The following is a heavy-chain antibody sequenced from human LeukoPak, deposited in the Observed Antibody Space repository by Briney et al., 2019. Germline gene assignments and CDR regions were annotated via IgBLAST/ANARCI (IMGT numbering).Heavy chain of an antibody. CDR2: VSYSGGT. J-gene: IGHJ4*02. D-gene: IGHD3-10*01. CDR1: GGSISSFH. V-gene: IGHV4-59*08. CDR3: ARQQYASGNSYYLDH. Sequence: PSETLSLTCTVSGGSISSFHWSWIRQPPGKGLEWIGYVSYSGGTNYNPSLKSRVTISVDTSKNQFSLKLSSVTAADTAVYYCARQQYASGNSYYLDHWGQGTLVTVSS.